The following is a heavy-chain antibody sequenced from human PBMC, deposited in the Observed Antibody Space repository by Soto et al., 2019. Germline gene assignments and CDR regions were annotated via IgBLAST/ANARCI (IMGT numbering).Heavy chain of an antibody. CDR1: GYTLTELS. CDR3: ATAHPLGAGGDYSYYYYYGMDV. J-gene: IGHJ6*02. Sequence: ASVKVSCKVSGYTLTELSMHWVRQAPGKGLEWMGGFDPEDGETIYAQKFQGRVTMTEDTSTDTAYMEPSSLRSEDTAVYYCATAHPLGAGGDYSYYYYYGMDVWGQGTTVTVSS. CDR2: FDPEDGET. D-gene: IGHD2-21*01. V-gene: IGHV1-24*01.